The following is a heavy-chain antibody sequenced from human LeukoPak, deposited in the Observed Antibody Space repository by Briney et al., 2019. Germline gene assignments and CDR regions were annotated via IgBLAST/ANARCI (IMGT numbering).Heavy chain of an antibody. J-gene: IGHJ4*02. Sequence: GGSLRLSCAASGFTFSSYAMNWVRQAPGRGLQWVSAISGGGGNTYYADSVKGRFTISRDNSKNTLYLQMNSLRAEDTAIYYCAKGRGYTGYDSLDYWGQGTLVTVSS. V-gene: IGHV3-23*01. CDR2: ISGGGGNT. D-gene: IGHD5-12*01. CDR3: AKGRGYTGYDSLDY. CDR1: GFTFSSYA.